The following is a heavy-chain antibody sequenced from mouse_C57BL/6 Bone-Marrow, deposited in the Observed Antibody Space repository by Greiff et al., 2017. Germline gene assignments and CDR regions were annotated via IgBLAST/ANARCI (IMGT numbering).Heavy chain of an antibody. V-gene: IGHV1-64*01. J-gene: IGHJ4*01. D-gene: IGHD2-2*01. CDR1: GYTFTNYW. CDR3: ARSYGYDDYTFEY. CDR2: MHPNGGSP. Sequence: QVQLQQPGAELVKPGASVKLSCKASGYTFTNYWMHWVKQRPGQGLEWIGMMHPNGGSPDYNEKFKSEATLSVDKSSRTAYMVLSSLTSEDSAVYYCARSYGYDDYTFEYWGQGTSVTVSS.